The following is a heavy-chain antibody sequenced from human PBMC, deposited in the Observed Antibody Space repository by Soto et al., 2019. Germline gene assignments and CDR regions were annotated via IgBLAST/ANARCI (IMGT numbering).Heavy chain of an antibody. CDR2: IYPGDSDT. D-gene: IGHD3-9*01. CDR1: GYSFTTYW. Sequence: GESLKISCKGSGYSFTTYWFGWVRQVPGKGLEWMGIIYPGDSDTRCSPSFQGQVTISADKSISAAYLQWSSLKASDTAMYFCARRRGLVGSFDYWGRGTLVTVSS. V-gene: IGHV5-51*01. CDR3: ARRRGLVGSFDY. J-gene: IGHJ4*02.